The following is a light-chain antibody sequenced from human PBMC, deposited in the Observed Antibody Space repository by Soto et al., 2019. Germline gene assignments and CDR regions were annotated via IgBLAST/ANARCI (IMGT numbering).Light chain of an antibody. J-gene: IGLJ1*01. Sequence: QSVLTQPPSASVTPGQRVTISCSGSSSNIGINTVNWYQQVPGTAPKLLIYTDNQRPSGVPDRFSGSKSGTSASLAISGLQSEDEADYYCAAWDDSLNGLYVFGTGTKVTVL. CDR2: TDN. CDR1: SSNIGINT. CDR3: AAWDDSLNGLYV. V-gene: IGLV1-44*01.